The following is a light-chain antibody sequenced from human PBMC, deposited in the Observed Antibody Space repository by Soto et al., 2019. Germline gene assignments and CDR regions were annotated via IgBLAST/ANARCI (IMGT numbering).Light chain of an antibody. J-gene: IGLJ2*01. CDR3: SSYTSSSTLGV. Sequence: QPVLTQPASVSGSPGQSITISCTGTSSDVGGYNYVSWYQQHPGKAPKLMIYDVSNRPSGVSNRFSGSKSGNTASLTISGLQAEDEAHYYCSSYTSSSTLGVFGGGTKVTVL. V-gene: IGLV2-14*01. CDR1: SSDVGGYNY. CDR2: DVS.